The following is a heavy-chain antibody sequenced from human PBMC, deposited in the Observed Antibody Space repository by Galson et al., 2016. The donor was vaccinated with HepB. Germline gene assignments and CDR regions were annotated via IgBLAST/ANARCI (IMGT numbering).Heavy chain of an antibody. CDR1: GFTFSSYG. J-gene: IGHJ4*02. CDR2: ISYDGSNK. V-gene: IGHV3-30*18. CDR3: AKDRRGVIVTLFDY. D-gene: IGHD3-16*02. Sequence: SLRLSCAASGFTFSSYGIHWVRQAPGKGLEWVAFISYDGSNKYYADSVKGRFTISRDNSRNTLYLQMNSLRAEDTATYYCAKDRRGVIVTLFDYWGQGTLVTVSS.